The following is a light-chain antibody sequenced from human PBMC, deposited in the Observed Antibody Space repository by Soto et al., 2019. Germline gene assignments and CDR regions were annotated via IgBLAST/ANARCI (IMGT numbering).Light chain of an antibody. V-gene: IGKV1-27*01. CDR2: AAS. CDR1: QAISNY. Sequence: DIQMTQSPSSLSASVGDSVTITCRASQAISNYLAWYQRKPGKVPKXLIYAASTLHLGVPSRFSGSGSETDVTITISNLQPEDVETYDGQKYNSAPITFGQGTRREIK. J-gene: IGKJ5*01. CDR3: QKYNSAPIT.